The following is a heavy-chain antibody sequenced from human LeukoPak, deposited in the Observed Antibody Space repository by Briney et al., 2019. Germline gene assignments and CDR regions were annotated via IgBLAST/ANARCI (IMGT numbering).Heavy chain of an antibody. CDR1: GFTFSSYS. CDR2: ISSSSSYI. V-gene: IGHV3-21*01. D-gene: IGHD3-22*01. CDR3: ARVGSSGLPFDY. J-gene: IGHJ4*02. Sequence: PGGSLRLSCAASGFTFSSYSMNWVRQAPGKGLEWVSSISSSSSYIYYADSVKGRFTISRDNAKNSLYLQMNSLRAEDTAVYYCARVGSSGLPFDYWGQGTLVTVSS.